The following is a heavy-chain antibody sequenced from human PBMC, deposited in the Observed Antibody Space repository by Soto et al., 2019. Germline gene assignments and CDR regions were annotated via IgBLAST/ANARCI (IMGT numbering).Heavy chain of an antibody. J-gene: IGHJ4*02. D-gene: IGHD3-9*01. Sequence: GGSLRLSCAASGFTFSSYGMHWVRQAPGKGLEWVAESFSTGGTEYADSVKGRFSISRDNSRNMLFLQMNNLGVEDTALYYCARDREPDGIWTFDSWGQGTLVTVSS. CDR1: GFTFSSYG. CDR3: ARDREPDGIWTFDS. V-gene: IGHV3-53*01. CDR2: SFSTGGT.